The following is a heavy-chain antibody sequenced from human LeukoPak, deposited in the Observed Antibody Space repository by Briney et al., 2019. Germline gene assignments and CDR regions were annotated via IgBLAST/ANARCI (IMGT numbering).Heavy chain of an antibody. CDR1: GYSFTSYW. CDR2: IYPGDSDT. CDR3: ARRGSRSSGVYYGLDV. J-gene: IGHJ6*02. V-gene: IGHV5-51*01. Sequence: GESLKISCKGSGYSFTSYWIGWVRQMPGKGLEWMGTIYPGDSDTRYSPSFQGQVTISADKSISTAYPQWSSLKASDTAMYYCARRGSRSSGVYYGLDVWGQGTTVTVSS. D-gene: IGHD6-6*01.